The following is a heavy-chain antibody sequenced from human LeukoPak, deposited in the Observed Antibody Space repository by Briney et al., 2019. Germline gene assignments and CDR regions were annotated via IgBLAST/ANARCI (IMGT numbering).Heavy chain of an antibody. V-gene: IGHV3-33*01. D-gene: IGHD3-16*01. Sequence: PGGSLRLPCAASGFTFSSYGMHWVRQAPGKGLEWVAVIWYDGSNKYYADSVKGRFTISRGNSKNTLYLQMNSLRAEDTAVYYCARDALIRYFDYWGQGTLVTVSS. J-gene: IGHJ4*02. CDR2: IWYDGSNK. CDR1: GFTFSSYG. CDR3: ARDALIRYFDY.